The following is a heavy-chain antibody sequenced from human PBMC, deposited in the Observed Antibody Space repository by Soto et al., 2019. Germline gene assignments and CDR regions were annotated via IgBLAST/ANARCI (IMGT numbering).Heavy chain of an antibody. D-gene: IGHD6-19*01. CDR3: ARDGYSSGWSGWFDP. V-gene: IGHV3-33*01. J-gene: IGHJ5*02. CDR2: IWYDGSNK. Sequence: QVQLVESGGGVVQPGRSLRLSCAASGFTFSSYGMHWVRQAPGKGLEWVAVIWYDGSNKYYADSVKGRFTISRDNSKNTLYLQMNSLRAEDTAVYYCARDGYSSGWSGWFDPWGQGTLVTVSS. CDR1: GFTFSSYG.